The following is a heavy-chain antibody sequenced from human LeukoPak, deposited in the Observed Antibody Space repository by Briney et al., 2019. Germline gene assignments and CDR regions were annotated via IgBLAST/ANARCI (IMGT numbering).Heavy chain of an antibody. CDR2: ISGSGANT. CDR1: GFTFSDYA. J-gene: IGHJ4*02. D-gene: IGHD2-15*01. V-gene: IGHV3-23*01. CDR3: AKVYCSGSSCYRTPDY. Sequence: PGGSLRLSCVASGFTFSDYAMSWVRQAPGKGLEWVSAISGSGANTYYADSVKGRFSISRDNSKNTLDLQMNSLRVEDTATYYCAKVYCSGSSCYRTPDYWGQGTLVTVSS.